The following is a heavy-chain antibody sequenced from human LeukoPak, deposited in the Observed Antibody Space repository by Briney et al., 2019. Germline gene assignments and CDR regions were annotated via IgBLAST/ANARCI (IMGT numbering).Heavy chain of an antibody. J-gene: IGHJ4*02. CDR1: GFTFSDYY. CDR3: ARDFGPLGSWSIDY. CDR2: ISSSNRYI. Sequence: PGGPLRLSCAASGFTFSDYYMSWILQDPGKGLERISYISSSNRYINYADSVKGRFTISRDNAKNSLYLQMNSLRDEETAVYYCARDFGPLGSWSIDYWGQGTLVTVSS. D-gene: IGHD6-13*01. V-gene: IGHV3-11*06.